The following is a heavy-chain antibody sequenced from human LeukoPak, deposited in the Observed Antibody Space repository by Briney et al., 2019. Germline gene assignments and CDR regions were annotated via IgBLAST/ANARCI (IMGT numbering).Heavy chain of an antibody. J-gene: IGHJ4*02. CDR3: ARDYYDNSGYYSHTGGY. CDR1: GYFFTTYG. D-gene: IGHD3-22*01. CDR2: ISAYNGDT. V-gene: IGHV1-18*01. Sequence: ASVKVSCKASGYFFTTYGISWVRQAPGQGLEWMGWISAYNGDTNYAQKLQGRATMTTDTSTSTAYMELRSLRSDGTAVYYCARDYYDNSGYYSHTGGYWGQGTLVTVSS.